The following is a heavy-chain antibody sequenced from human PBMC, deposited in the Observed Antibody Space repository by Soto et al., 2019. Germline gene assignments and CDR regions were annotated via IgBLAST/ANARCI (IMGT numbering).Heavy chain of an antibody. D-gene: IGHD2-15*01. CDR2: TGSGTGPG. CDR3: ARRDSGGFYRYFDS. V-gene: IGHV1-69*06. CDR1: GGTFSTNP. Sequence: QVQLVQSGAEVKKPGSSVKVSCKASGGTFSTNPISWVRQAPGQGLEWMGGTGSGTGPGNHAQKFQGRLTITVDKSTSTVYMELSSLSSEDTAVYCCARRDSGGFYRYFDSWGQGTLVTVSS. J-gene: IGHJ4*02.